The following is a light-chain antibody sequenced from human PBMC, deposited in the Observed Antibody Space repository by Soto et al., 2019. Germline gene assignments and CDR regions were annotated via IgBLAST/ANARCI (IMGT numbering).Light chain of an antibody. CDR1: QGISSY. Sequence: DMPMTQSPSTLSAFVGDRFTITCRASQGISSYLAWYQQKPGKAPKLLIYAASTLQSGVPSRFSGSGSGTEFTLTISSLQPEDFATYYCPQLNSYPITFGQGTRLEIK. V-gene: IGKV1-9*01. CDR2: AAS. CDR3: PQLNSYPIT. J-gene: IGKJ5*01.